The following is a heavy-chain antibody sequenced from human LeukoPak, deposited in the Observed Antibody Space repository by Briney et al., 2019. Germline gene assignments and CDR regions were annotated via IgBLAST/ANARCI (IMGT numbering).Heavy chain of an antibody. Sequence: GGSPRLSCAASGFVFNSHPMHRVRQAPGKGLECVSAISTNGGTTYCANSVKGRFTISRDNSKNTLYLQMGSLRADDTALYYCAREEPAGSTDYWGQGTLVTVSS. CDR2: ISTNGGTT. CDR1: GFVFNSHP. V-gene: IGHV3-64*01. D-gene: IGHD1-14*01. J-gene: IGHJ4*02. CDR3: AREEPAGSTDY.